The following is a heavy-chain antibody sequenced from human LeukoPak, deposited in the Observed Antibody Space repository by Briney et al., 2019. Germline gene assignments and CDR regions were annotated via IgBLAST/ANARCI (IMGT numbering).Heavy chain of an antibody. V-gene: IGHV3-33*01. CDR2: IWYDGSNK. Sequence: PGRSLRLSCAASGFTFSSYGMHWVRQAPGKGLEWVAVIWYDGSNKYYADSVKGRFTISRDNSKNTLYLQMNSLRAEDTAVYYCARAQSRDGYNGGFTFDYWGQGTLVTVSS. CDR3: ARAQSRDGYNGGFTFDY. D-gene: IGHD5-24*01. CDR1: GFTFSSYG. J-gene: IGHJ4*02.